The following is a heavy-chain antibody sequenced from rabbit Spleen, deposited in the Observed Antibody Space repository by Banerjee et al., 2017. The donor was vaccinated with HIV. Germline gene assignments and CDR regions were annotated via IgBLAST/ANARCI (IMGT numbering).Heavy chain of an antibody. V-gene: IGHV1S40*01. D-gene: IGHD3-3*01. CDR3: ARDTASSFSSYGMDL. Sequence: QSLEESGGDLGKPGASLTLTCIASGVSFSGNSYMCWVRQAPGKGLEWVVCIDAGSSGFTYFASWAKGRFPISKTSSTTVTLQMTSLTAADTATYFCARDTASSFSSYGMDLWGPGTLVTVS. CDR2: IDAGSSGFT. J-gene: IGHJ6*01. CDR1: GVSFSGNSY.